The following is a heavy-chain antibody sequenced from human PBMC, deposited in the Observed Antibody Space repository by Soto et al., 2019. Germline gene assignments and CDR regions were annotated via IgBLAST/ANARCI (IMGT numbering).Heavy chain of an antibody. J-gene: IGHJ5*02. CDR3: AGHGLRGRFDP. CDR2: IYYSGST. D-gene: IGHD5-12*01. Sequence: SETLSLTCTVSGGSISSYYWNWIRQPPGKGLEWIGYIYYSGSTNYNPSLKSRVTISVDTSKNQFSLKLSSVTAADTAVYYCAGHGLRGRFDPWGQGTLVTVSS. V-gene: IGHV4-59*08. CDR1: GGSISSYY.